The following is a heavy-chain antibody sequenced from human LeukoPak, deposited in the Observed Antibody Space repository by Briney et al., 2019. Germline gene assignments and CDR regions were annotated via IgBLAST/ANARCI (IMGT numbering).Heavy chain of an antibody. Sequence: ASVKVSCKASGGTFSSYTISWVRQAPGQGLEWMGRIIPILGIANYAQKFQGRVTITAGKSTSTAYMELSSLRSEDTAVYYCASLNGDYNFDYWGQGTLVTVSS. J-gene: IGHJ4*02. D-gene: IGHD4-17*01. CDR1: GGTFSSYT. CDR2: IIPILGIA. V-gene: IGHV1-69*02. CDR3: ASLNGDYNFDY.